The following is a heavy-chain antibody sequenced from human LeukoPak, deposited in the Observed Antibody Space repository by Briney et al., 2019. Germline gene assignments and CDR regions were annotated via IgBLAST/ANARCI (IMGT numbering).Heavy chain of an antibody. J-gene: IGHJ4*02. CDR2: ISSDGSDT. V-gene: IGHV3-74*01. Sequence: GGSLRLSCAASGFTFSSYWMHWVRQAPGKGLVWVSRISSDGSDTDYADSVKGRFAISRDNAKNSLYLQMNSLRAEDTAVYYCGRGDYSSSWYLDHWGQGTLVTVSS. D-gene: IGHD6-13*01. CDR1: GFTFSSYW. CDR3: GRGDYSSSWYLDH.